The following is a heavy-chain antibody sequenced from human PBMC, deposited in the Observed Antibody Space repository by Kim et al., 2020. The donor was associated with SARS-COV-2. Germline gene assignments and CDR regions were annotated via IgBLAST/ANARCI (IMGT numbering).Heavy chain of an antibody. Sequence: GGSLRLSCAASGFTFNRYAMNWVRQAPGKGLEWVSGISSGVTTYYTDSVRGRFSISRDNSKNTVYLQMNSLRAEYTAVYYCAKGAGSDSERYWGQGTLFT. J-gene: IGHJ4*02. CDR2: ISSGVTT. CDR1: GFTFNRYA. D-gene: IGHD2-21*02. V-gene: IGHV3-23*01. CDR3: AKGAGSDSERY.